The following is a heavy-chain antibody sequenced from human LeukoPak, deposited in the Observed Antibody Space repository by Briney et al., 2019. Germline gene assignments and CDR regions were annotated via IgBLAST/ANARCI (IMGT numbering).Heavy chain of an antibody. CDR2: IYYSGST. Sequence: KPSETLSLTCTVSGGSISSYYWSWIRQPPGRGLEWIGYIYYSGSTKYNPSLKSRVTTSVDTSKNQFSLTLSSVTAADTAVCYCARQVSFGRGYSYGYLDYWGRGTLVTVSS. J-gene: IGHJ4*02. D-gene: IGHD5-18*01. V-gene: IGHV4-59*08. CDR3: ARQVSFGRGYSYGYLDY. CDR1: GGSISSYY.